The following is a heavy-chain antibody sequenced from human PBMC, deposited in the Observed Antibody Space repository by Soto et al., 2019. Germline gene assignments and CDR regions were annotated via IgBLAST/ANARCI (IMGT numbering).Heavy chain of an antibody. CDR2: IYSRGST. CDR1: GGSIRNDDWY. CDR3: ARIATAHGGMDV. Sequence: QAQLQESGPGLVKPSQTLSLTCTVSGGSIRNDDWYWSWIRQPPGKGLEWIGYIYSRGSTYYTPSLRSRVTISLDTSKTQFSLKLNSVTVADTAVYFCARIATAHGGMDVWGQGTTVTVSS. V-gene: IGHV4-30-4*01. D-gene: IGHD5-18*01. J-gene: IGHJ6*02.